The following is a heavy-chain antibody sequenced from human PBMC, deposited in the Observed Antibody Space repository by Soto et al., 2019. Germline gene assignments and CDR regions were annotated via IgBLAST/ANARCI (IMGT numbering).Heavy chain of an antibody. J-gene: IGHJ6*02. V-gene: IGHV1-3*01. Sequence: ASVKVSCKASGYTFTSYAMHWVRQAPGQRLEWMGWIDAGNGNTKYSQKFQGRVTITRDTSASTAYMELSSLRSEDTAVYYCASSATTADYYYGMDVWGQGTTVTVSS. CDR3: ASSATTADYYYGMDV. CDR2: IDAGNGNT. D-gene: IGHD1-26*01. CDR1: GYTFTSYA.